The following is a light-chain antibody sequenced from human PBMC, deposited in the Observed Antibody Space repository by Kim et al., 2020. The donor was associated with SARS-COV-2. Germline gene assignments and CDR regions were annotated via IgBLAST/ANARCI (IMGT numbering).Light chain of an antibody. V-gene: IGKV1-8*01. CDR3: QQYYSYPLT. J-gene: IGKJ1*01. CDR2: AAS. CDR1: QGISSY. Sequence: SASTGDRVTITCRASQGISSYLAWYQQKPGKAPKLLIYAASTLQSGVPPRFSGSGSGTDFTLTISCLQSEDFATYYCQQYYSYPLTFGQGTKLEI.